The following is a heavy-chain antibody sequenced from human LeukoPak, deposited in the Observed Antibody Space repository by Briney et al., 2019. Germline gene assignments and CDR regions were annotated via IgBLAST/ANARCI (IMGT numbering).Heavy chain of an antibody. J-gene: IGHJ4*02. V-gene: IGHV4-4*02. Sequence: PSETLSLTCAVSGDSITSHSWWSWVRQPPGKGLEWIGEVHHGGASNYDPSLESRVTISVDKSKNRFSLNLRSVTAADTATYYRASHVTVLGTRGFDFWGRGTLVTVS. D-gene: IGHD6-19*01. CDR1: GDSITSHSW. CDR3: ASHVTVLGTRGFDF. CDR2: VHHGGAS.